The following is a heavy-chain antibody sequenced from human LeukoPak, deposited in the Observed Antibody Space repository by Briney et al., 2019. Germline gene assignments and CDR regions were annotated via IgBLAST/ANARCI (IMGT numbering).Heavy chain of an antibody. Sequence: GESLKISCKGSGYSFTSYWIGWVRQMPGKGLEWVGIIYPGDSDTRYSPSFQGQVTISADKSISTAYLQWSSLKASDTAMYYCARGRIAAAGKGVGFDPWGQGTLVTVSS. J-gene: IGHJ5*02. CDR3: ARGRIAAAGKGVGFDP. V-gene: IGHV5-51*01. CDR2: IYPGDSDT. D-gene: IGHD6-13*01. CDR1: GYSFTSYW.